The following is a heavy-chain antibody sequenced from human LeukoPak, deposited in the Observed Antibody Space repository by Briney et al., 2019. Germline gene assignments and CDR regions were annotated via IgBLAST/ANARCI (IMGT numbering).Heavy chain of an antibody. J-gene: IGHJ6*02. CDR3: ARNQQLGGHSYYYYGMDV. CDR1: GFTFSSYA. V-gene: IGHV3-23*01. Sequence: GGSLRLSCAASGFTFSSYAMSWVRQAPGKGLEWVSGISGGGVTTYYADSVKGRSTISRDNSKNTLYLQMNSLRADDTAIYYCARNQQLGGHSYYYYGMDVWGQGTTVTVSS. D-gene: IGHD3-16*01. CDR2: ISGGGVTT.